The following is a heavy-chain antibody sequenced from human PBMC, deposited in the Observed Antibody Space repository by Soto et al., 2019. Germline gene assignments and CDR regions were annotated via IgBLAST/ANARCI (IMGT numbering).Heavy chain of an antibody. CDR1: GFSLSSARYS. V-gene: IGHV4-30-2*01. CDR2: IYHSGST. D-gene: IGHD5-12*01. J-gene: IGHJ4*02. CDR3: ARGGDIVATIMDY. Sequence: LTCAVSGFSLSSARYSWSWIRQPPGKGLEWIGYIYHSGSTYYNPSLKSRVTISVDRSKNQFSLKLSSVTAADTAVYYWARGGDIVATIMDYWGQGTLVTVSS.